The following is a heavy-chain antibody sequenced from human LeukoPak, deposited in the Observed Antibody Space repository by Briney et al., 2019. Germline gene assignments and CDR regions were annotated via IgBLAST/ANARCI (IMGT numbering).Heavy chain of an antibody. Sequence: ASVKVSCKASGDTFTGYYMHWVRQAPGQGLEWMGWINPNSGGTNYAQKFQGRVTMTRDTSISTAYMELSRLRSDDTAVYYCARSWISGPHRGAFDIWGQGTMVTVSS. D-gene: IGHD3-10*01. CDR2: INPNSGGT. V-gene: IGHV1-2*02. CDR3: ARSWISGPHRGAFDI. J-gene: IGHJ3*02. CDR1: GDTFTGYY.